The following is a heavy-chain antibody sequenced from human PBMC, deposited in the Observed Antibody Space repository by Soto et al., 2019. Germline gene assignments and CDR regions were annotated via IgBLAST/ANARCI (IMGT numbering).Heavy chain of an antibody. CDR3: ARSGSGYPFDY. Sequence: SCAASGFTFSSYEMNWVRQAPGKGLEWVSYISSSGSTIYYADSVKGRFTISRDNAKNSLYLQMNSLRAEDTAVYYCARSGSGYPFDYWGQGTLVTVSS. D-gene: IGHD3-22*01. J-gene: IGHJ4*02. V-gene: IGHV3-48*03. CDR1: GFTFSSYE. CDR2: ISSSGSTI.